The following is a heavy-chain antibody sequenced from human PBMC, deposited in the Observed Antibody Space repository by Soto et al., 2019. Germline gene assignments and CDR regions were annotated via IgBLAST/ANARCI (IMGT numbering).Heavy chain of an antibody. CDR2: IYYSGIT. CDR1: GGSMSSYY. Sequence: PSETLSLTCTVSGGSMSSYYWSWIRQPPGRGLEWIGYIYYSGITNYNPSLKSRVTISVDTSKNQFSLKLSSVTAADTAVYYCARDKLFNCSGGRCPRWFDPWGQGTLVTV. CDR3: ARDKLFNCSGGRCPRWFDP. D-gene: IGHD2-15*01. J-gene: IGHJ5*02. V-gene: IGHV4-59*01.